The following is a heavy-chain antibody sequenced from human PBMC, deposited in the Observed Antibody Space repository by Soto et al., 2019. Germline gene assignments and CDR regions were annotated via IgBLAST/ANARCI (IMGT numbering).Heavy chain of an antibody. CDR2: ISYDRSNK. CDR3: ARGFCSGGSCYYYYYGMDV. Sequence: QVQLVESGGGVVQPGRSLRLSCAASGFTFSSYAMHWVRQAPGKGLEWVAVISYDRSNKYYADSVKGRFTISRDNSKNTLYLQMNSLRAEDTAVYHCARGFCSGGSCYYYYYGMDVWGQGTTVTVSS. CDR1: GFTFSSYA. V-gene: IGHV3-30-3*01. J-gene: IGHJ6*02. D-gene: IGHD2-15*01.